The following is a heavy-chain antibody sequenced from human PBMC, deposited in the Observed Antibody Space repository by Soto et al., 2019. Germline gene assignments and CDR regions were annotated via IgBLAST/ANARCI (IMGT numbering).Heavy chain of an antibody. CDR1: GYIFSNFW. Sequence: EVQLVQSGAEVRKPGESLKISCKGSGYIFSNFWIGWVRQMSGKGLEWMGIIYPGDSDTRYSPSFEGQVTISADKSISTAYLQWSSLKASDSAIYYCARPPNWNYDDGVDVWGRGTTVTVSS. CDR3: ARPPNWNYDDGVDV. CDR2: IYPGDSDT. D-gene: IGHD1-7*01. J-gene: IGHJ6*02. V-gene: IGHV5-51*01.